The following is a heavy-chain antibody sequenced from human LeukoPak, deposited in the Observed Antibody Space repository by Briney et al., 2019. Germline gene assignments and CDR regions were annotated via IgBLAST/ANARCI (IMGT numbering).Heavy chain of an antibody. J-gene: IGHJ4*02. CDR3: ARDYGDYGTYFDY. CDR2: IKQDGSEK. Sequence: GGSRRPSGAASGFTFISYWLSWVRQAPGKGLEWVANIKQDGSEKYYVDSVKGRFTISRDNAKNSLYLQMNSLRAEDTAVYYCARDYGDYGTYFDYWGQGTLVTVSS. D-gene: IGHD4-17*01. CDR1: GFTFISYW. V-gene: IGHV3-7*01.